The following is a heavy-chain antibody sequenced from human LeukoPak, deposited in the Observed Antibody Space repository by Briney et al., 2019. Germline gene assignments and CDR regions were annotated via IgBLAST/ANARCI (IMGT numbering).Heavy chain of an antibody. CDR2: INGDGSRT. D-gene: IGHD5-24*01. CDR3: VRDKDMATTADLGY. CDR1: GFTFSAYW. J-gene: IGHJ4*02. Sequence: PGGSLRLSCAASGFTFSAYWMHRVRQAPGKGLVWVSRINGDGSRTNNADSVKGRFTISRDNAKDTLYLQMNSLRAEDTAVYYCVRDKDMATTADLGYWGQGTLVTVSS. V-gene: IGHV3-74*01.